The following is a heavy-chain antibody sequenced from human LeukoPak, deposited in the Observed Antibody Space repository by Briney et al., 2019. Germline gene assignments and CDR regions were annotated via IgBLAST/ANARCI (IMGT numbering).Heavy chain of an antibody. D-gene: IGHD2-2*01. CDR1: GGSISSYY. V-gene: IGHV4-4*07. Sequence: PSETLSLTCTVSGGSISSYYWSWIRQPAGKGLEWIGRIYTSGSTNYNPSLKSRVTMSVDTSKSQFSLKLSSVTAADTAVYYCARTVRDIVVVPAARELIYYYYMDVWGKGTTVTVSS. CDR3: ARTVRDIVVVPAARELIYYYYMDV. CDR2: IYTSGST. J-gene: IGHJ6*03.